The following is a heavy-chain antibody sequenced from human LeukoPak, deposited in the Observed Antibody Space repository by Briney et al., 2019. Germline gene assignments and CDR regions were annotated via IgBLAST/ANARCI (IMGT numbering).Heavy chain of an antibody. J-gene: IGHJ6*02. D-gene: IGHD3-10*01. Sequence: NTGGSLRLSCAASGFTFSSYSMNWVRQAPGKGLEWVSSISSSSSYTYYADSVKGRFTISRDNAKNSLYLQMNSLRAEDTAVYYCARMWVVRGVNYYYGMDVWGQGTTVTVSS. CDR3: ARMWVVRGVNYYYGMDV. CDR2: ISSSSSYT. CDR1: GFTFSSYS. V-gene: IGHV3-21*01.